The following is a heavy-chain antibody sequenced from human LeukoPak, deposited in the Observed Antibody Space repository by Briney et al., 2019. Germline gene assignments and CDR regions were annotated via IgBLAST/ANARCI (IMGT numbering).Heavy chain of an antibody. J-gene: IGHJ6*02. CDR1: GFIFSSYE. V-gene: IGHV3-48*03. Sequence: GGSLRLSCAASGFIFSSYEMSWVRQAPGKGLEWVSYISNSGSTIYYADSVKGRFTISRDNAKNSLYLQMNSLRAEDTAVYYCARRGYSNANKFYYYGMDVWGQGTTVTV. CDR3: ARRGYSNANKFYYYGMDV. CDR2: ISNSGSTI. D-gene: IGHD4-11*01.